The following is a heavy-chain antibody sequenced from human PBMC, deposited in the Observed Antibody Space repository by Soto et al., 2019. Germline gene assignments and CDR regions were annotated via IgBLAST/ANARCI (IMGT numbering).Heavy chain of an antibody. V-gene: IGHV4-59*01. CDR3: ARDMEAVAGYFDY. CDR1: GGSISSYY. J-gene: IGHJ4*02. CDR2: IYYSGST. Sequence: PSETLSLTCTVPGGSISSYYWSWIRQPPGKGLEWIGYIYYSGSTNYNPSLKSRVTLSVDTSKNQFSLKLSSVTAADTAVYYCARDMEAVAGYFDYWGQGTLVTVSS. D-gene: IGHD6-19*01.